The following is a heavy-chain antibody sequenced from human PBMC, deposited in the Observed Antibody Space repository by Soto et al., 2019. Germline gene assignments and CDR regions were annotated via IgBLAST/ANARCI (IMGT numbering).Heavy chain of an antibody. V-gene: IGHV1-18*04. Sequence: QVQLVQSGAEVKKPGASVKVSCKASGYTFTSYGISWVRQAPGQGREWMGWISAYNGNTNYAQKLQGRVTMTTDTSTSTAYMELRSLRSDDTAVYYCARADYYDSSGYYWFDPWGQGTLVTVSS. J-gene: IGHJ5*02. CDR2: ISAYNGNT. CDR1: GYTFTSYG. CDR3: ARADYYDSSGYYWFDP. D-gene: IGHD3-22*01.